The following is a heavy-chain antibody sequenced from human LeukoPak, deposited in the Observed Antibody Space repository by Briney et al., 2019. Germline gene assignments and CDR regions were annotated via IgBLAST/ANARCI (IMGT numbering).Heavy chain of an antibody. CDR1: GGSFSGYY. D-gene: IGHD3-22*01. CDR2: INHSGST. J-gene: IGHJ4*02. Sequence: SETLSLTCAVYGGSFSGYYWSWIRQPPGKGLEWIGEINHSGSTNYNPSLKSRVTISVDTSKNQFSLKLSSVTAADTAVYYCARTPTMIVSFFDYWGQGTLVTVSS. CDR3: ARTPTMIVSFFDY. V-gene: IGHV4-34*01.